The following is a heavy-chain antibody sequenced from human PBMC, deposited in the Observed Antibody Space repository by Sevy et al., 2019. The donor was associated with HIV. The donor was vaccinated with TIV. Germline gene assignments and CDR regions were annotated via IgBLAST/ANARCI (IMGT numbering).Heavy chain of an antibody. V-gene: IGHV4-38-2*01. D-gene: IGHD2-15*01. CDR1: GYSISSGYY. Sequence: SETLSLTCVVSGYSISSGYYWGWVRQPPGKGLQWIGNIYHRGNTYYNPSLQSRATLSVETSKNQFSLKMNSVTATDTAVYYCVRGSGGDRLDYYGLDVWGQGTTVTVSS. J-gene: IGHJ6*02. CDR3: VRGSGGDRLDYYGLDV. CDR2: IYHRGNT.